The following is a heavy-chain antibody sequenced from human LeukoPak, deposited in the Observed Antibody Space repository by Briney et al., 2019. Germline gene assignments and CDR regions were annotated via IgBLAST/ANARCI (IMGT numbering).Heavy chain of an antibody. CDR1: GFTFSSYG. J-gene: IGHJ4*02. D-gene: IGHD6-19*01. CDR3: AKDDGSGWYGGEFDY. Sequence: PGGSLRLSCAASGFTFSSYGMSWVRQAPGKGLEWVSAFSGSGGSTYYADSVKGRFTISRDNSKNTLYLQMNSLRAEDTAVYYCAKDDGSGWYGGEFDYWGQGTLVTVSS. V-gene: IGHV3-23*01. CDR2: FSGSGGST.